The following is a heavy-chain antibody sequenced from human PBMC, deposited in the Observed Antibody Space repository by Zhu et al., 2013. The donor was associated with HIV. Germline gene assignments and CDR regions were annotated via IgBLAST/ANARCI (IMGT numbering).Heavy chain of an antibody. J-gene: IGHJ1*01. D-gene: IGHD6-19*01. V-gene: IGHV4-39*07. CDR2: MYYSGST. Sequence: VQLQESGPGLVKPSETLSLTCTVSGGSISSGNHYWGWVRQPPGKGPEYIASMYYSGSTYYNPSLQSRVSISVDTSKNQLSLRLTSVTAADTAVYYCVRERAASTSGWYPSWGQGTLVTVSS. CDR3: VRERAASTSGWYPS. CDR1: GGSISSGNHY.